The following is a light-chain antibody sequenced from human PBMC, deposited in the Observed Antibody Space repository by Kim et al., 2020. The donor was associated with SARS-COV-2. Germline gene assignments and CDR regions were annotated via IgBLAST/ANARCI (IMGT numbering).Light chain of an antibody. Sequence: SYELTQPPSVSVAPGKTARITCGGNNIGSKSVHWYQQKPGQAPVLVIYYDSDRPSGIPERFSGSNSGNTATLTISRVEAGDEADYYCQVWESSSGV. CDR1: NIGSKS. J-gene: IGLJ3*02. CDR2: YDS. CDR3: QVWESSSGV. V-gene: IGLV3-21*01.